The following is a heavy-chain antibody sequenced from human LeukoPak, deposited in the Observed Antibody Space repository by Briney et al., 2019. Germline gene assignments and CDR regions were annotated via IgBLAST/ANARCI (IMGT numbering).Heavy chain of an antibody. CDR3: ATVIAAAGTGTTSDY. V-gene: IGHV3-23*01. Sequence: PGGTLRLSCAASRFTLSSFAMSWVRQAPGKGLEWVSAISGSGGSTYYADSVKGRFTISRDNSKNTLYLQMNSLRAEDTAVYYCATVIAAAGTGTTSDYWGQGTLVTVSS. J-gene: IGHJ4*02. CDR1: RFTLSSFA. CDR2: ISGSGGST. D-gene: IGHD6-13*01.